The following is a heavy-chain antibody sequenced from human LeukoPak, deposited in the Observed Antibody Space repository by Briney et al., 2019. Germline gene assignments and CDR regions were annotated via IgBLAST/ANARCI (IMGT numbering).Heavy chain of an antibody. J-gene: IGHJ5*02. CDR2: LYYGGSS. V-gene: IGHV4-39*07. CDR3: ARDLGVMTRHQNWFDP. D-gene: IGHD3-16*01. Sequence: RSETLSLTCTVSGDSISTSVYYWGWLRQAPGKGPEWIRSLYYGGSSSYNLSLKSRVPISVDTSKNQFSLEVASVTAADTAVYYWARDLGVMTRHQNWFDPWGQGTLVIVSS. CDR1: GDSISTSVYY.